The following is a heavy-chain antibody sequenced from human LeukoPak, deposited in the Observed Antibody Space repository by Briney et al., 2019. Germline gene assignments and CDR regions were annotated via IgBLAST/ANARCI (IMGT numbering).Heavy chain of an antibody. CDR3: ARGLAAAGPEYYYYYYMDV. D-gene: IGHD6-13*01. Sequence: GASVKVSCKASGDTFSNYAISWVRQAPGQGLEWMGGIIPIFGTANYAQKFQGRVTITADESTSTAYMELSSLRSEDTAVYYCARGLAAAGPEYYYYYYMDVWGKGTTVTISS. CDR2: IIPIFGTA. V-gene: IGHV1-69*13. CDR1: GDTFSNYA. J-gene: IGHJ6*03.